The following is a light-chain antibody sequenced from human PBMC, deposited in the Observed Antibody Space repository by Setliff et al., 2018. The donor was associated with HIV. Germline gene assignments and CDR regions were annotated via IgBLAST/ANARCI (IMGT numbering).Light chain of an antibody. CDR3: NSYTSTTFDV. Sequence: QSALTQPASVSGSPGQSITISCTGTSSDVGGYKYVSWYQQHPGRAPKLIIYDVNSRPSGISRRFSGSKSGSTASLTISGLQAEDEADYYCNSYTSTTFDVFGSGTKVTVL. V-gene: IGLV2-14*03. CDR2: DVN. CDR1: SSDVGGYKY. J-gene: IGLJ1*01.